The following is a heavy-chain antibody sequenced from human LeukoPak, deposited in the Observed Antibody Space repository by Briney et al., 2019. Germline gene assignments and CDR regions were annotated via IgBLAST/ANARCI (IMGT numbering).Heavy chain of an antibody. CDR1: GYIFTDYY. CDR2: INPDSGGT. CDR3: VRTSCYDLGTDFEY. J-gene: IGHJ4*02. D-gene: IGHD5-12*01. Sequence: ASVKVSCKASGYIFTDYYMHWVRQAPGQGLEWMGWINPDSGGTDYEQKFQGRVTMTRGTSISTAYMELSRLRSDDTAVYYCVRTSCYDLGTDFEYWGQGTLVTVSS. V-gene: IGHV1-2*02.